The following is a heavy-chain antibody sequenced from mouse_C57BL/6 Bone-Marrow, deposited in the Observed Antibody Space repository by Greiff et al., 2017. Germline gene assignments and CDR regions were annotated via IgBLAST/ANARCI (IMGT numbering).Heavy chain of an antibody. CDR2: ISLKSDNYAT. CDR3: TDCYGSSLGY. Sequence: EVQLVESGGGLVQPGGSMKLSCVASGFTFSNYWMNWVRQSPEKGLEWVAQISLKSDNYATHYAESVQGRFTISRDDSKRSVYLEMSNLRAEDTGIYYCTDCYGSSLGYWGQGTTLTVSS. CDR1: GFTFSNYW. V-gene: IGHV6-3*01. D-gene: IGHD1-1*01. J-gene: IGHJ2*01.